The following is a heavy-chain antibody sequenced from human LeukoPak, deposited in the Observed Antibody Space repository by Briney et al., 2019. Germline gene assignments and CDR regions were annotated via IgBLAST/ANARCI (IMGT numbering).Heavy chain of an antibody. J-gene: IGHJ4*02. CDR1: GFTFSSYA. D-gene: IGHD1-26*01. Sequence: GGSLRLSCAASGFTFSSYAMSWVRQAPGKGLEWVAVISYDGSDKYYADSVKGRFTISRDNSKNTLYLQMNSLRAEDTAVYYCAKDLLRRPQIDYWGQGTLVTVSS. CDR2: ISYDGSDK. V-gene: IGHV3-30*18. CDR3: AKDLLRRPQIDY.